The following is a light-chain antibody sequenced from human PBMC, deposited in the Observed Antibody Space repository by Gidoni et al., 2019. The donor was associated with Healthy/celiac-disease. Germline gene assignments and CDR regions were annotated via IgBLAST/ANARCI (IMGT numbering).Light chain of an antibody. CDR3: QQYYSTPYT. CDR1: QSVLHSSNNKNY. V-gene: IGKV4-1*01. Sequence: DIVMTQSPDSLAVSLGERATINCKSSQSVLHSSNNKNYLAWYQQKPGQPPKLLIYWASTRESGVPDRFSGSGSGTDFTLTISSLQAADVAVYYCQQYYSTPYTFGQGTKLEIK. J-gene: IGKJ2*01. CDR2: WAS.